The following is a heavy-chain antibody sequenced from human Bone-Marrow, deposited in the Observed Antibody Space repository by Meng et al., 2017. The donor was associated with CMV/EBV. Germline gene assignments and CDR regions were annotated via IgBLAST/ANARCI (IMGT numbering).Heavy chain of an antibody. V-gene: IGHV1-2*02. CDR1: EYTFTGYY. D-gene: IGHD1-26*01. Sequence: ASLNVSCKTSEYTFTGYYMHWVRQAPGQGLGWMGWINPKRGGTHSSQKFQGRVTMTRDMSLSTAYMELSRLRSDDTAVYYCAREISGSYSAGGYWGQVTMVTVSS. CDR3: AREISGSYSAGGY. J-gene: IGHJ4*02. CDR2: INPKRGGT.